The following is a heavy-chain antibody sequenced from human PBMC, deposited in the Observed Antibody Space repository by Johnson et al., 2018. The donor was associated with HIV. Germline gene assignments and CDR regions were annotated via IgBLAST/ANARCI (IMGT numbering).Heavy chain of an antibody. CDR1: GFTVSSNY. CDR3: AKEAYCSGGSCYDAFDI. CDR2: IYSGGST. D-gene: IGHD2-15*01. J-gene: IGHJ3*02. V-gene: IGHV3-53*01. Sequence: VQLVESGGGLIQPGGSLRLSCAASGFTVSSNYMSWVRQAPGKGLEWVSVIYSGGSTYYADSVKGRFTISRDNSKNTLYLQMNSLRVEDTAVYYCAKEAYCSGGSCYDAFDIWGQGTMVTVSS.